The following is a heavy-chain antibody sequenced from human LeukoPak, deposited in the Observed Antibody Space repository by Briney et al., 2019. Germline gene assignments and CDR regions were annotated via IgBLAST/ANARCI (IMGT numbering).Heavy chain of an antibody. CDR2: INPGGST. V-gene: IGHV4-34*01. CDR1: GGSFKGYY. CDR3: ASHRLYYHYMDV. Sequence: SETLSLTCAVYGGSFKGYYWSWIRQPPAKGLEWIGEINPGGSTNHNASLKGRVAISADTSKNQFSLELSSVTAADTAVYYCASHRLYYHYMDVWGKGTTVTVSS. J-gene: IGHJ6*03.